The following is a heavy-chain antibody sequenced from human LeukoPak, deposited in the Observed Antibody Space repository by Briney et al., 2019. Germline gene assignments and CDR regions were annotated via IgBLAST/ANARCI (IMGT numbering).Heavy chain of an antibody. Sequence: PGGSLRLSCAASGFTFSSYAMSWVRQAPGKGLEWVAVISYDGSNKYYADSVKGRFTISRDNSKNTLYLQMNSLRAEDTAVYYCARSLGGDYGSGGPFKIYYYYYMDVWGKGTTVTVSS. CDR3: ARSLGGDYGSGGPFKIYYYYYMDV. V-gene: IGHV3-30*04. D-gene: IGHD3-10*01. J-gene: IGHJ6*03. CDR1: GFTFSSYA. CDR2: ISYDGSNK.